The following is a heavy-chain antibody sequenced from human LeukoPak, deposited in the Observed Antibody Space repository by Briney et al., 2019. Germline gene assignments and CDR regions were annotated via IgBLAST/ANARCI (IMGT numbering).Heavy chain of an antibody. CDR3: AREVRGVIIYYFDY. D-gene: IGHD3-10*01. CDR2: ISSSGSTI. J-gene: IGHJ4*02. CDR1: GFTFSSYE. Sequence: GGSLRLSCAASGFTFSSYEMNWVRQAPGKGLEWVSYISSSGSTIYYADSVKGRFTISRDNAKNSLYLQMNSLRAEDTAVYYCAREVRGVIIYYFDYWGQGTLVTVSS. V-gene: IGHV3-48*03.